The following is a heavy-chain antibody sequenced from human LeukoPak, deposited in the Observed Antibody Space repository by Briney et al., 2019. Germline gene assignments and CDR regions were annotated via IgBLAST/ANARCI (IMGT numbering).Heavy chain of an antibody. V-gene: IGHV4-34*01. Sequence: SETLSLTCAVYGGSFSGYYWSWIRQPPGKGLEWIGEINHSGSTNYNPSLKSRVTISVDTSKNHFSLKLSSVTAADTAVYYCARGGSPMAGALPLYDYWGQGTLVTVSS. J-gene: IGHJ4*02. CDR1: GGSFSGYY. CDR3: ARGGSPMAGALPLYDY. CDR2: INHSGST. D-gene: IGHD6-19*01.